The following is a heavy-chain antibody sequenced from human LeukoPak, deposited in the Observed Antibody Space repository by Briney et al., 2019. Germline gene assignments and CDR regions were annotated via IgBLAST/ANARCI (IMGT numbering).Heavy chain of an antibody. Sequence: GGSLRLSCAASGFTFTTYWMSWVRQAPGKGLEWVANIKQDGTEKYYVDSVKGRFTISRDNAKNSLYLQMNSLRVEDTAVYYCARDSVWFGELWVVWGKGTTVTISS. CDR3: ARDSVWFGELWVV. CDR1: GFTFTTYW. D-gene: IGHD3-10*01. J-gene: IGHJ6*04. CDR2: IKQDGTEK. V-gene: IGHV3-7*01.